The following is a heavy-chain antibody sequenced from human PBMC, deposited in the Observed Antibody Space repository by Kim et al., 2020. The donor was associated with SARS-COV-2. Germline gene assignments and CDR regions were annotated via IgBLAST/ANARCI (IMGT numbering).Heavy chain of an antibody. Sequence: GGSLRLSCAASGFTFSSYSMNWVRQAPGKGLEWVSSISSSSSYIYYADSVKGRFTISRDNAKNSLYLQMNSLRAEDTAVYYCARDWGYYDSSGYYPLGYFDLWGRGTLVTVSS. CDR2: ISSSSSYI. J-gene: IGHJ2*01. V-gene: IGHV3-21*01. D-gene: IGHD3-22*01. CDR3: ARDWGYYDSSGYYPLGYFDL. CDR1: GFTFSSYS.